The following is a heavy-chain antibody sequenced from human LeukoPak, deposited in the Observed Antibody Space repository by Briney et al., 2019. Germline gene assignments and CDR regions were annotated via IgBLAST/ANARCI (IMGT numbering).Heavy chain of an antibody. J-gene: IGHJ5*02. CDR2: IWYDGSNK. CDR3: AREYSSSWGNWFDP. D-gene: IGHD6-13*01. V-gene: IGHV3-33*01. Sequence: GGSLRLSCAASGFTFSSYGMHWVRQAPGKGLEWVAVIWYDGSNKYYADSVKGRFTISRDNSKNTLYLQMNSLRAEDTAVYYCAREYSSSWGNWFDPWGQGTLVTVSS. CDR1: GFTFSSYG.